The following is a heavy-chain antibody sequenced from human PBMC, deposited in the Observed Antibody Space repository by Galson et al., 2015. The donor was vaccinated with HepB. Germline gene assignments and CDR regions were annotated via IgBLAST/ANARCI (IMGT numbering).Heavy chain of an antibody. V-gene: IGHV3-30*02. D-gene: IGHD4-11*01. CDR1: GFTFSNYG. CDR3: AKDASNYYIHY. CDR2: IGYDGSKK. Sequence: LRLSCAASGFTFSNYGMHWVRQAPGKGLEWVAFIGYDGSKKYYADSVKGRFTISRDNSKNTLYLQMNSLRAEDTAVYYCAKDASNYYIHYWAQGTLVTISS. J-gene: IGHJ4*02.